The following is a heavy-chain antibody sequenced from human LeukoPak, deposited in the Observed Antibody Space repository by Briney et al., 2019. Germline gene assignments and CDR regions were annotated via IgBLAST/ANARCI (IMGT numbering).Heavy chain of an antibody. CDR1: GFIFRDYA. J-gene: IGHJ4*02. CDR3: AKWGDYDILTGYYVSDF. CDR2: ITGRGDST. Sequence: GGSLRLSCAASGFIFRDYAMSWVRQAPGKGLEWVSAITGRGDSTYYADSVKGRFTISRDKSKNTLYVEMNTLRAEDTAIYYCAKWGDYDILTGYYVSDFWGQGTLVTVSS. V-gene: IGHV3-23*01. D-gene: IGHD3-9*01.